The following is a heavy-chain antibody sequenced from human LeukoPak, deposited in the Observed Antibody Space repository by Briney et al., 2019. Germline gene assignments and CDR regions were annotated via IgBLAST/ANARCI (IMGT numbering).Heavy chain of an antibody. CDR3: ARGGAGSSSYYIDV. CDR1: GGSISSYY. Sequence: SETLSLTCTVSGGSISSYYWNWIRQPAGKGLEWIGLIYTSGSTNYNPSLKSRVTMSVDTSKNQFSLKLSSVTAADTAVYYCARGGAGSSSYYIDVWGKGTTVTVSS. J-gene: IGHJ6*03. V-gene: IGHV4-4*07. CDR2: IYTSGST. D-gene: IGHD6-6*01.